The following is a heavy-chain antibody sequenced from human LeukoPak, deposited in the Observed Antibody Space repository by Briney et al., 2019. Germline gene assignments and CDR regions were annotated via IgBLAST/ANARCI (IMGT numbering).Heavy chain of an antibody. CDR2: INHRGDT. CDR3: ARGPTISETGYFDY. CDR1: GGSFSTYY. V-gene: IGHV4-34*01. Sequence: SETLSLTCAVYGGSFSTYYWSWIRQSPGKGLEWIAEINHRGDTNYNPSVKSRVTISVDTSKNQFSLKITYLTAADTAVYYCARGPTISETGYFDYWGQGTLVTVSS. D-gene: IGHD1-1*01. J-gene: IGHJ4*03.